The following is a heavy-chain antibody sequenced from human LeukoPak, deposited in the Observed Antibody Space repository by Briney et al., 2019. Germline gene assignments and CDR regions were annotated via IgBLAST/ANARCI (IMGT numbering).Heavy chain of an antibody. CDR1: GFTFSSYA. CDR3: AKDLGYCSSTSCPGAFDI. V-gene: IGHV3-23*01. CDR2: ISGSGGST. J-gene: IGHJ3*02. Sequence: PGGSPRLSCAASGFTFSSYAMSWVRQAPGKGLEWVSAISGSGGSTYYADSVKGRFTISRDNSKNTLYLQMNSLRAEDTAVYYCAKDLGYCSSTSCPGAFDIWGQGTMVTVSS. D-gene: IGHD2-2*01.